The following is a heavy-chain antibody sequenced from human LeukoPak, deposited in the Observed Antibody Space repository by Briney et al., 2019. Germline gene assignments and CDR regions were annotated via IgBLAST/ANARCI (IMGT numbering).Heavy chain of an antibody. CDR1: GFTVSSNY. V-gene: IGHV3-53*01. D-gene: IGHD6-13*01. CDR2: IYSGGST. J-gene: IGHJ6*04. CDR3: ARDFEQQLEGDV. Sequence: GSLRLSCAASGFTVSSNYMSWVRQAPGKGLEWVSVIYSGGSTYYADSVKGRFTISRDNSKNTLYLQMNSLRAEDTAVYYCARDFEQQLEGDVWGKGTTVTVSS.